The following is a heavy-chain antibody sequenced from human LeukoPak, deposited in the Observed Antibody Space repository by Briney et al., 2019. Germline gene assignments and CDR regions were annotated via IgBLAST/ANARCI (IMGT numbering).Heavy chain of an antibody. D-gene: IGHD2-15*01. CDR3: TRANVLRHAFDI. CDR2: IRSKANSYAT. J-gene: IGHJ3*02. Sequence: PGGSLKLSCAASGFTLSGSAMHWVRQASGKGLEWVGRIRSKANSYATAYAASVKGRFTISRDDSKNTAYLQMNSLKTEDTAVYYCTRANVLRHAFDIWGQGTMVTVSS. CDR1: GFTLSGSA. V-gene: IGHV3-73*01.